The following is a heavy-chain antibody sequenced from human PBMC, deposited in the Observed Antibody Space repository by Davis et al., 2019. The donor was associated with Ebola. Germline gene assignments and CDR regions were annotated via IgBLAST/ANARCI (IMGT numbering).Heavy chain of an antibody. J-gene: IGHJ6*02. CDR1: GYTFTSHS. D-gene: IGHD2-2*01. Sequence: AASVTVSCKASGYTFTSHSIHWVRQAPGQRLEWMGWINAGNGNTKYSQKFQGRVTITRDTSASTAYMELSSLRSEDTAVYYCARGGVGGQYQLLRYYYGMDVWGQGTTVNVYS. CDR3: ARGGVGGQYQLLRYYYGMDV. CDR2: INAGNGNT. V-gene: IGHV1-3*01.